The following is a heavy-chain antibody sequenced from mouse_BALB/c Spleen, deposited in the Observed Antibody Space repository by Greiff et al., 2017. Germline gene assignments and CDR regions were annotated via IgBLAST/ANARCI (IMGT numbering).Heavy chain of an antibody. CDR1: GFTFSSYA. J-gene: IGHJ2*01. CDR2: ISSGGSYT. Sequence: EVKLVESGGGLVKPGGSLKLSCAASGFTFSSYAMSWVRQSPEKRLEWVAEISSGGSYTYYPDTVTGRFTISRDNAKNTLYLEMSSLRSEDTAMYYCARALDGNYPFDYWGQGTTLTVSS. CDR3: ARALDGNYPFDY. V-gene: IGHV5-9-4*01. D-gene: IGHD2-1*01.